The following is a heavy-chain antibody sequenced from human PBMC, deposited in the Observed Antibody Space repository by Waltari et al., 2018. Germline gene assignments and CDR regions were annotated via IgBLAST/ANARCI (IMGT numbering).Heavy chain of an antibody. Sequence: QVQLQEPVPGLVKPSETLSLTCTVSGGSISGYYWSWIRLSPGKGLEWIGHIYYTGSTNYNPALRSRVTMSIDASKNQFSLKLSSVTAADTAVYYCAKFIRLQLDWFDPWGRGTLVTVSS. J-gene: IGHJ5*02. CDR3: AKFIRLQLDWFDP. CDR1: GGSISGYY. V-gene: IGHV4-59*08. CDR2: IYYTGST. D-gene: IGHD4-4*01.